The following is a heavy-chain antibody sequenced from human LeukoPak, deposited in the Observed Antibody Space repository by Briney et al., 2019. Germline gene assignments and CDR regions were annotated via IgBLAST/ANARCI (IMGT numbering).Heavy chain of an antibody. CDR2: IIPIFGTA. J-gene: IGHJ4*02. Sequence: ASVKVSCKASGGTFSSYAISWVRQAPGQGLEWMGGIIPIFGTANYAQKFQGRVTITADESTSTAYMELSSLRSEDTAVYYCARTSSSSSYFDYWGQGTLVTVSS. V-gene: IGHV1-69*13. CDR1: GGTFSSYA. CDR3: ARTSSSSSYFDY. D-gene: IGHD6-6*01.